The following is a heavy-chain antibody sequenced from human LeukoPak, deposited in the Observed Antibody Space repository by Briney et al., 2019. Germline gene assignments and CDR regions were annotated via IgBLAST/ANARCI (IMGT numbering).Heavy chain of an antibody. CDR2: VSGSGSTV. V-gene: IGHV3-48*01. CDR3: VRQFAS. CDR1: GFTFSSYA. J-gene: IGHJ4*02. Sequence: GGSLRLSRAASGFTFSSYAMSWVRQAPGKRLEWVAYVSGSGSTVYYADSVKGRFTVSRDNGKSSLYLQMNSLRVEDTALYYCVRQFASWGQGTLVTVSS.